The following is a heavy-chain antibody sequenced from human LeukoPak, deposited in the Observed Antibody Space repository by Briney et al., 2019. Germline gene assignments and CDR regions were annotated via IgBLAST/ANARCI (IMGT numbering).Heavy chain of an antibody. J-gene: IGHJ3*02. D-gene: IGHD3-3*01. V-gene: IGHV1-69*05. CDR3: AREGGITVFGVAQPGGAFDI. CDR2: IIPILGKA. Sequence: SVKVSCKASGGTFSSYAITWVRQAPGQGLEWMGGIIPILGKAKYAQKVQGRVTMSTDESTSTAYMELSSLRSEDTAVYYCAREGGITVFGVAQPGGAFDIWGQGTMVTVSS. CDR1: GGTFSSYA.